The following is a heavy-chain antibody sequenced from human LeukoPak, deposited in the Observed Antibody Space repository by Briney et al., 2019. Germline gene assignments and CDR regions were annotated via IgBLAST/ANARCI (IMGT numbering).Heavy chain of an antibody. Sequence: SETLSLTCTVSGGSISSNNYYWGWIRQPPGKGLEWIGYIYYSGSTNYNPSLKSRVTISVDTSKNQFSLKLSSVTAADTAVYYCARGGNPSDWFDPWGQGTLVTVSS. CDR2: IYYSGST. CDR3: ARGGNPSDWFDP. J-gene: IGHJ5*02. D-gene: IGHD3-16*01. V-gene: IGHV4-61*05. CDR1: GGSISSNNYY.